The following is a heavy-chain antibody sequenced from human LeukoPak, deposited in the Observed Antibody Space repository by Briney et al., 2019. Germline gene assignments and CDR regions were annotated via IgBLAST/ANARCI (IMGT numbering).Heavy chain of an antibody. CDR1: GYTFTGYY. CDR2: INPKTGGI. D-gene: IGHD3-10*02. CDR3: ARECGPNYVQGWFDP. J-gene: IGHJ5*02. V-gene: IGHV1-2*02. Sequence: SVKVSCKASGYTFTGYYMHWVRQAPGQGLEWMGWINPKTGGITYSQKFKGRVTMTRDTTLNTAYMEVTGLTFGDTAVYYCARECGPNYVQGWFDPWGQGTLVSVSS.